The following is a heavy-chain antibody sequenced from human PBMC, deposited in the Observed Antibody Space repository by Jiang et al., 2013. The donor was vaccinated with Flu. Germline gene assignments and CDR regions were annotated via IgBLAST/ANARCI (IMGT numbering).Heavy chain of an antibody. CDR3: ARDGGIRDFWSGYRTFDY. CDR2: IWYDGSNK. V-gene: IGHV3-33*01. J-gene: IGHJ4*02. D-gene: IGHD3-3*01. Sequence: VIWYDGSNKYYADSVKGRFIISRDNSKNTLYLQMNSLRAEDTAVYYCARDGGIRDFWSGYRTFDYWGQGTLVTVSS.